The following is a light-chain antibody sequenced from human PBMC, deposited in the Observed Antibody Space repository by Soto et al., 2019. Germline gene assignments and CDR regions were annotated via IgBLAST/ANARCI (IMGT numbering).Light chain of an antibody. Sequence: DIQMTQSPSSLSASVGDRVTITCRASRGISNYLAWYQQKPGKVPKLLIYAASTLQSGVPSRFSGRGSGTDFTLTISSLQPEDVATYYCQKYDSAPRTFGQGTKVEVK. CDR2: AAS. V-gene: IGKV1-27*01. CDR3: QKYDSAPRT. J-gene: IGKJ1*01. CDR1: RGISNY.